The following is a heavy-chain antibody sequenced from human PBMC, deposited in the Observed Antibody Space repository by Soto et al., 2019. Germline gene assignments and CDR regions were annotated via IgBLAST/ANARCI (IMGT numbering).Heavy chain of an antibody. V-gene: IGHV1-8*01. CDR3: ARRPLGSGGICYYGLDN. J-gene: IGHJ4*02. CDR1: GYTFTNSD. D-gene: IGHD2-15*01. CDR2: MNPDSGHA. Sequence: QVQLVQSGAEVKKPGASVKVSCKASGYTFTNSDINWVRQAPGQGLERMGWMNPDSGHAAYAQKFQGRVTLTTSTSTSTVYMEMRSLGSEDAAVYYCARRPLGSGGICYYGLDNWGQGTLVTVSS.